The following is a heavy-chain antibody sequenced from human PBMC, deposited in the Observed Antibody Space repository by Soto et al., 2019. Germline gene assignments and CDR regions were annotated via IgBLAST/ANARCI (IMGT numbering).Heavy chain of an antibody. J-gene: IGHJ5*02. CDR1: GFTFSSYS. D-gene: IGHD5-12*01. CDR2: ISSSSSTI. CDR3: ARLGALATPTGGYWFNP. Sequence: GGSLRLSCAASGFTFSSYSMNWVRQAPGEGLEWVSYISSSSSTIYYADSVKGRFTISRDNAKNSLYLQMNSLRAEDTAVYYCARLGALATPTGGYWFNPWGQGTLVTVSS. V-gene: IGHV3-48*01.